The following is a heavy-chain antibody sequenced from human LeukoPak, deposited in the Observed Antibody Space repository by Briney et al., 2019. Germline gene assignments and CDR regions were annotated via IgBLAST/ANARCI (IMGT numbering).Heavy chain of an antibody. CDR2: ISYSSSTI. J-gene: IGHJ4*02. D-gene: IGHD6-19*01. Sequence: PGGSLRLSCAASGFTFSSYSMNWARQAPGKGLEWVSYISYSSSTIYYADSVKGRFSISRDNSKNTLYLQMNSLRAEDTAVYYCAKDRAVAARSPLGYWGQGTLVTVSS. V-gene: IGHV3-48*01. CDR1: GFTFSSYS. CDR3: AKDRAVAARSPLGY.